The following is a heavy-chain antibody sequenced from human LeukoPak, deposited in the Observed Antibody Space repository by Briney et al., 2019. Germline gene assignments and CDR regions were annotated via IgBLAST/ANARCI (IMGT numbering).Heavy chain of an antibody. CDR2: ISACNGNT. CDR3: ARAERRWLQSPD. D-gene: IGHD5-12*01. J-gene: IGHJ4*02. CDR1: GYTFTSYG. Sequence: ASVKVSCKASGYTFTSYGISWVRQAPGQGLEWMGWISACNGNTNYAQKLQGRVTMTTDTSTSTAYMELRSLRSDDTAVYYCARAERRWLQSPDWGQGTLVTVSS. V-gene: IGHV1-18*01.